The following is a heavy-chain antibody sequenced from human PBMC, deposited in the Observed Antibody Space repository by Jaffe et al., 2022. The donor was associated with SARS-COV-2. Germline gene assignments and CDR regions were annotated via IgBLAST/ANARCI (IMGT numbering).Heavy chain of an antibody. CDR3: ARRPRYYGSGSYYNPFDY. CDR2: INHSGST. V-gene: IGHV4-34*01. Sequence: QVQLQQWGAGLLKPSETLSLTCAVYGGSFSGYYWSWIRQPPGKGLEWIGEINHSGSTNYNPSLKSRVTISVDTSKNQFSLKLSSVTAADTAVYYCARRPRYYGSGSYYNPFDYWGQGTLVTVSS. CDR1: GGSFSGYY. J-gene: IGHJ4*02. D-gene: IGHD3-10*01.